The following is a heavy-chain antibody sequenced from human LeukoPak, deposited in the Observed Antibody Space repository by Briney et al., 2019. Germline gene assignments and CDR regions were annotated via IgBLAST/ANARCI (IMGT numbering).Heavy chain of an antibody. CDR1: GFTFSTYA. Sequence: GGSLRLSCAASGFTFSTYAMSWVRQAPGKGLEWVSGIGGSSGSTNYADSVKGRFTISRYSSKNTVYLQMNSLRAEDTSVYYCAKDRCSTTSCYLFDYWGRGTLVTVSS. V-gene: IGHV3-23*01. CDR2: IGGSSGST. CDR3: AKDRCSTTSCYLFDY. D-gene: IGHD2-2*01. J-gene: IGHJ4*02.